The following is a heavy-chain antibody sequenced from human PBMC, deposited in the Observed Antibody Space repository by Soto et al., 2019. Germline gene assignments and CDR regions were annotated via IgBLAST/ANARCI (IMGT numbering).Heavy chain of an antibody. CDR3: AHHSDAFDI. J-gene: IGHJ3*02. D-gene: IGHD2-15*01. V-gene: IGHV2-5*02. CDR2: IYWDDDK. Sequence: SGPTLVNPTETLTLTCTVSGFSLSNARMGVSWIRQPPGKALEWLALIYWDDDKRYSPSLKSALTITKDTSKNQVVLTMTNMDPVDTATYYCAHHSDAFDIWGQGTMVTVSS. CDR1: GFSLSNARMG.